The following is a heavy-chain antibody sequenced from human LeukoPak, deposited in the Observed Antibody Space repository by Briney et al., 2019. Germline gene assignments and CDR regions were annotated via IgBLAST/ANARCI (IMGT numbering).Heavy chain of an antibody. V-gene: IGHV4-34*01. CDR3: AQSHGDY. J-gene: IGHJ4*02. Sequence: PSETLSLTCAVYGGSFSGYYWSWIRQPPGKGLEWIGEINHSGSTNYNPSLKSRVTISVDTSKNQFSLKLSSVTAADTAVYYCAQSHGDYWGQGTLVTVSS. CDR2: INHSGST. CDR1: GGSFSGYY.